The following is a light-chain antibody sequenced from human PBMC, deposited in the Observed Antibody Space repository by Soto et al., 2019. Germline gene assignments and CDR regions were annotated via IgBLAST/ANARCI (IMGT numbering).Light chain of an antibody. V-gene: IGKV3-20*01. CDR2: GTS. J-gene: IGKJ1*01. Sequence: DILLTQSPGTLSLSPGERATLSCRASQSVGIASLAWDQHKPGQAPRLLIYGTSSRATGIADRFTGSGSGKDFTLTISRLEPEEFAVDCCQQYAGSRWTFGQGTKV. CDR3: QQYAGSRWT. CDR1: QSVGIAS.